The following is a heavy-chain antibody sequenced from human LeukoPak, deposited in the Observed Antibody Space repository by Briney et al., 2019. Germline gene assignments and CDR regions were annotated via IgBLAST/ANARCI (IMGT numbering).Heavy chain of an antibody. V-gene: IGHV3-23*01. CDR1: GFTFSSYA. J-gene: IGHJ4*02. CDR3: AKVVGGLVPAPTDY. CDR2: ISGSGGST. D-gene: IGHD2-2*01. Sequence: GGSLRLSCAASGFTFSSYAKSWVCQAPGKGLEWVAAISGSGGSTYYADSVKGRFTISRDTSKNTLYLQMSSLRAEDTAVYYCAKVVGGLVPAPTDYWGQGTLVTVSS.